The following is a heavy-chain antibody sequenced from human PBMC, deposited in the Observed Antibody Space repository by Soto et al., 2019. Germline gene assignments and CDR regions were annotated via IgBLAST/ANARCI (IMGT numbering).Heavy chain of an antibody. Sequence: QVTLKESGPVLVKPTETLTLTSTVSGFSVSKARMGVSWIGQPPGKALEWLAHIFWNDERSYNTSLKSRLTISRDTSKSQVVLTMTNVDPVVTGTYFCARALREGLPIYYFDSWGQGTLVTVSS. V-gene: IGHV2-26*01. CDR3: ARALREGLPIYYFDS. CDR2: IFWNDER. D-gene: IGHD1-26*01. CDR1: GFSVSKARMG. J-gene: IGHJ4*02.